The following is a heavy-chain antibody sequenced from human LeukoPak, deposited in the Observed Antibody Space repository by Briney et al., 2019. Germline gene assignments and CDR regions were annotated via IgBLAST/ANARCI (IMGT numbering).Heavy chain of an antibody. J-gene: IGHJ4*02. D-gene: IGHD2-15*01. V-gene: IGHV4-34*01. CDR3: ARGSQSLGYCSGGSCRAKIFDY. Sequence: SETLSLTCAVYGGSFSGYYWSWIRQPPGKGLEWIGSINHSGSTNYNPSLKSRVTISVDTSKNQFSLKLSSVTAADTAVYYCARGSQSLGYCSGGSCRAKIFDYWGQGTLVTVSS. CDR2: INHSGST. CDR1: GGSFSGYY.